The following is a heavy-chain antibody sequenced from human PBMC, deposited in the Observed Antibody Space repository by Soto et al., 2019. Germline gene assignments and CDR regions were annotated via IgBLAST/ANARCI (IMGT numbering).Heavy chain of an antibody. J-gene: IGHJ6*03. D-gene: IGHD2-2*01. CDR3: ARRGNIVVVPAAIFETKYYYYYMDV. V-gene: IGHV4-59*08. CDR2: IYYSGST. CDR1: GGSISSYY. Sequence: SETLSLTCTVSGGSISSYYWSWIRQPPGKGLEWIGYIYYSGSTNYNPSLKSRVTISVDTSKNQFSLKLSSVTAADTAVYYCARRGNIVVVPAAIFETKYYYYYMDVWGKGTTVTVSS.